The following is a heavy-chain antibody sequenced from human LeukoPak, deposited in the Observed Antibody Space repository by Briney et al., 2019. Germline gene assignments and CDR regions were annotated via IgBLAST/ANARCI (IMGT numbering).Heavy chain of an antibody. CDR1: GGTFSSYA. D-gene: IGHD1-26*01. J-gene: IGHJ3*02. CDR2: IIPILGIA. V-gene: IGHV1-69*04. CDR3: ARDEIIYSGSYGAFDI. Sequence: ASVKVSCKASGGTFSSYAISWVRQAPGQGLEWMGRIIPILGIANYAQKFQGRVTITADKSTSTAYMDLSSLRSEDTAVYYCARDEIIYSGSYGAFDIWGQGTMVTVSS.